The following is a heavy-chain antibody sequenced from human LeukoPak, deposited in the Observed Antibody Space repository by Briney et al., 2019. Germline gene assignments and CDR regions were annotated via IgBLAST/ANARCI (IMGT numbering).Heavy chain of an antibody. D-gene: IGHD2-8*01. Sequence: GGSLRLSCAASGFTFSTYWMHWVRQAPGKGLVWVSRISSDGSITGYADSVKGRFTISRDNAKNTLYLQMNSLRAEDTAVYYCAKDNGLTILWGQGTLVTVSS. CDR1: GFTFSTYW. J-gene: IGHJ1*01. V-gene: IGHV3-74*01. CDR3: AKDNGLTIL. CDR2: ISSDGSIT.